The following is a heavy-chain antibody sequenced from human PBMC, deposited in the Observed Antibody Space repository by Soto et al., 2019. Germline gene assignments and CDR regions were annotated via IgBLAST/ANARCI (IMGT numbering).Heavy chain of an antibody. CDR3: ARDNLAVAGTYSVAGYFQH. D-gene: IGHD6-19*01. CDR2: ISAYNGNT. CDR1: GYTFTSYG. Sequence: ASVKVSCKASGYTFTSYGISRVRQAPGQGLEWMGWISAYNGNTNYAQKLQGRVTMTTDTSTSTAYMELRSLRSDDTAVYYCARDNLAVAGTYSVAGYFQHWGQGTLVTVSS. V-gene: IGHV1-18*04. J-gene: IGHJ1*01.